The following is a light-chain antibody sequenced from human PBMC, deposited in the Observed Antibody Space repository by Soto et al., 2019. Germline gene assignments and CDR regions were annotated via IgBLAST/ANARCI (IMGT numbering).Light chain of an antibody. CDR3: QQYGFSLRT. V-gene: IGKV3-20*01. CDR1: QSVRSDY. Sequence: LKHALGTLSVTTGETATVSSMTSQSVRSDYLAWYQQKPGQAPRLHIYGASTRATGIPDRFTGSGSGTDFTLTISRLEPEDFTVYYCQQYGFSLRTFGQG. J-gene: IGKJ1*01. CDR2: GAS.